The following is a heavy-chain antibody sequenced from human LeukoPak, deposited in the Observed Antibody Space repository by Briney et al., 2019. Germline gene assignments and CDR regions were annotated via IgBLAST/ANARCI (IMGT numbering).Heavy chain of an antibody. CDR2: ISASGDRT. V-gene: IGHV3-23*01. J-gene: IGHJ3*02. CDR3: AKDPNGDYVGAFDI. Sequence: GGSLRLSCAASRFTLSSYAVTWVRQAPGKGLEWVSSISASGDRTYYGDSVKGRFTTSRDNSKNTLYLQMNSLRAEDTAVYYCAKDPNGDYVGAFDIWGQGTMVTVSS. D-gene: IGHD4-17*01. CDR1: RFTLSSYA.